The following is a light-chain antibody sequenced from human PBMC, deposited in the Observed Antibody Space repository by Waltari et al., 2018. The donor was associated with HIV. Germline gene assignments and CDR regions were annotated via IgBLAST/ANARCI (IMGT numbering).Light chain of an antibody. V-gene: IGLV1-51*02. CDR3: ATWDTSLQSLL. J-gene: IGLJ2*01. CDR2: END. Sequence: QSFLTQPPSMSAAPGQSVSISCSGTSSNIGNNYVSWYLQFPGTAPRLISFENDQRATWVPDRFFATKSGTSATLGISRLLTGDEASYYCATWDTSLQSLLFGGGTKLT. CDR1: SSNIGNNY.